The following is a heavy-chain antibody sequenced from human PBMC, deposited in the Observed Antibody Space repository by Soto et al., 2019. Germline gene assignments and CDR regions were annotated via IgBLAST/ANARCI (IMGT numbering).Heavy chain of an antibody. V-gene: IGHV3-30-3*01. Sequence: GGSLRLSCAASGFTFSSYAMHWVRQAPGKGLEWVAVISYDGSNKYYADSVKGQFTISRDNSKNTLYLQMNSLRAEDTAVYYCARVAVAGDPYYFDYWGQGTLVTVSS. CDR2: ISYDGSNK. CDR3: ARVAVAGDPYYFDY. J-gene: IGHJ4*02. CDR1: GFTFSSYA. D-gene: IGHD6-19*01.